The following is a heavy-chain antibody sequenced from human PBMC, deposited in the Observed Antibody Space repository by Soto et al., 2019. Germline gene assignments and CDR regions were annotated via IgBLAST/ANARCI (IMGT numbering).Heavy chain of an antibody. CDR3: AKDLRPDGRYDLAY. J-gene: IGHJ4*02. CDR2: IVGDASSI. CDR1: XFNVRTYA. D-gene: IGHD2-15*01. Sequence: PGGSLRLSCAAYXFNVRTYAMNWVRQAPGKGLEWVAVIVGDASSIDYADSVKGRFTISRDNSKNIMYLQMTSLKVEDTASYFCAKDLRPDGRYDLAYWGKGTQVTVSS. V-gene: IGHV3-23*03.